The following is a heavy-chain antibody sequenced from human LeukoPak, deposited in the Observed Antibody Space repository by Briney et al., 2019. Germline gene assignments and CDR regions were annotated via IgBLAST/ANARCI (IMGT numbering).Heavy chain of an antibody. D-gene: IGHD3-22*01. CDR3: ARPYYYDSRIDA. V-gene: IGHV4-30-4*01. J-gene: IGHJ5*02. CDR1: GVSISSGDYY. Sequence: PSQTLSLTCTASGVSISSGDYYWSWIRQPPGKGLEWIGYTYYSGSTYFNPSLKSRVTISVDTSKNQFSLKLSSVTAADTAVYYCARPYYYDSRIDAWGQGTRVTVSS. CDR2: TYYSGST.